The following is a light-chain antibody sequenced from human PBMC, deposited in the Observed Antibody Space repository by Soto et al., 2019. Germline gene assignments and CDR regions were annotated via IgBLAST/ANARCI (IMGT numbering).Light chain of an antibody. CDR1: QSIGGW. CDR3: QKYNSAPRT. Sequence: DIQMTQSPSTLSASVGDRVIITCRTSQSIGGWLAWYQQKPGKVPKLLIYAASTLQSGVPSRFSGSGSGTDFTLTISSLQPEDVATYYCQKYNSAPRTFGPGTKVDIK. V-gene: IGKV1-27*01. J-gene: IGKJ3*01. CDR2: AAS.